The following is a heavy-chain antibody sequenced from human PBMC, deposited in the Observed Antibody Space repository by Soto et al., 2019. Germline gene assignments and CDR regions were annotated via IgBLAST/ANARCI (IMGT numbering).Heavy chain of an antibody. V-gene: IGHV2-5*02. J-gene: IGHJ3*02. CDR3: AHIVITYGGVIGDDAFDI. CDR1: GFSLITKGVG. Sequence: QITLKESGPTLVRPTQTLTLTCSFSGFSLITKGVGVGWIRQPPGKALEWLAIIYWDDDKRYSPSLKNRLTITKDTSRNQVVLTMTNMDPVETATYYCAHIVITYGGVIGDDAFDIWGQGAMVTVSS. CDR2: IYWDDDK. D-gene: IGHD3-16*02.